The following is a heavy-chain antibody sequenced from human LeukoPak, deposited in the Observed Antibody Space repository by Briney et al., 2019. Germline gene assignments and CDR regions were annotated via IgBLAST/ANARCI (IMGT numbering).Heavy chain of an antibody. Sequence: GASVKVSCKASGYTFTRYYMHWVRQAPGQGLEWMGIINPSGGSTSYAQKFQGRVTMTRDTSTSTVYMELSSLRSEDTAVYYCARVPLVVVPAANRYGMDVWGQGTTVTVSS. CDR1: GYTFTRYY. J-gene: IGHJ6*02. CDR2: INPSGGST. V-gene: IGHV1-46*01. CDR3: ARVPLVVVPAANRYGMDV. D-gene: IGHD2-2*01.